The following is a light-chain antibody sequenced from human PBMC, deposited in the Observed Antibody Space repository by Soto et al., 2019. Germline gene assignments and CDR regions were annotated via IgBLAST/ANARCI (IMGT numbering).Light chain of an antibody. Sequence: EIVLTQSPGTLSLSPGERATLSCRASQSVSSSYLAWYQQKPGQAPRLLIYGASSRATGIPDRFSGSGSGTDFTLTISRLEPEDFAVYYCQQYGSSPFTFVPGTKVGMK. J-gene: IGKJ3*01. CDR1: QSVSSSY. CDR3: QQYGSSPFT. V-gene: IGKV3-20*01. CDR2: GAS.